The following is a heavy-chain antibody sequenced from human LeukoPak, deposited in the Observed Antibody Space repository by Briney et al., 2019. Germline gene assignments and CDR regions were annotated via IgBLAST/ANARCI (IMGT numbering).Heavy chain of an antibody. CDR1: GYTFTSYG. Sequence: EASVKVSCKASGYTFTSYGISWVRQAPGQGLEWMGWISAYNGNTNYAQKLQGRVTMTTDTSTSTAYMELRSLRSDDTAVYYCARSSNYYDSSGLGDYWGQGTLVTVSS. V-gene: IGHV1-18*01. CDR3: ARSSNYYDSSGLGDY. J-gene: IGHJ4*02. D-gene: IGHD3-22*01. CDR2: ISAYNGNT.